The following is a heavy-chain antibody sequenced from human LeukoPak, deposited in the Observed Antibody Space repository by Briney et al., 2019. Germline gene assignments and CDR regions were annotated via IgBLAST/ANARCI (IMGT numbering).Heavy chain of an antibody. Sequence: SETLSLTCTVSGGSISSSSYYWGWIRQPPGKGLEWIGEINHSGSTNYNPSLKSRVTISVDTSKNQFSLKLSSVTAADTAVYYCARCLSWGPMVRGHNWFDPWGQGTLVTVSS. CDR3: ARCLSWGPMVRGHNWFDP. CDR2: INHSGST. J-gene: IGHJ5*02. V-gene: IGHV4-39*07. CDR1: GGSISSSSYY. D-gene: IGHD3-10*01.